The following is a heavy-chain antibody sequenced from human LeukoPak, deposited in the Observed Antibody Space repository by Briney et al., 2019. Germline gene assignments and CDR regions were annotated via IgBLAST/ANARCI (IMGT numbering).Heavy chain of an antibody. V-gene: IGHV4-38-2*01. J-gene: IGHJ4*02. D-gene: IGHD1-26*01. CDR1: GYSISSGYY. CDR3: ARGGSPVGATNDY. CDR2: IYHSGST. Sequence: SETLSLTCAVSGYSISSGYYWGWIRQPPGKGLEWIGSIYHSGSTYYNPSLKRRVTISVDTSKNQFSLKLSSVTAADTAVYYCARGGSPVGATNDYWGQGTLVTVSS.